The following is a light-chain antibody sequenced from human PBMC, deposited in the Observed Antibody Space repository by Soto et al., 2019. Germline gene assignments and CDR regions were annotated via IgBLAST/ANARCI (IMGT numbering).Light chain of an antibody. J-gene: IGKJ1*01. CDR3: QQYGSSGT. Sequence: EIVLTQSPGTLSLPPGERATLSCRASQSVSNNYLAWYQQKPGQAPRLLIYGASNRAAGIPDRFSGSGSGTEFTLTISRLEPEDFAVYYCQQYGSSGTFGQGTKVDIK. CDR2: GAS. CDR1: QSVSNNY. V-gene: IGKV3-20*01.